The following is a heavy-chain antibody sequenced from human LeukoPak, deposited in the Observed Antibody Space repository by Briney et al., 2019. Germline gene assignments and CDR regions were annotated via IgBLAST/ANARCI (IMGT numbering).Heavy chain of an antibody. V-gene: IGHV3-23*01. CDR2: ISGSGTTT. Sequence: GGSLRLSCAASGFTFSNYAMSWVRQAPGKGLEWVSAISGSGTTTYYADSVKGRFTVSRDNSKNTLYLQMNSLRAEDTAVYYCAKGHIAVATGYYFDYWGQGTLVTVSS. D-gene: IGHD6-19*01. CDR1: GFTFSNYA. CDR3: AKGHIAVATGYYFDY. J-gene: IGHJ4*02.